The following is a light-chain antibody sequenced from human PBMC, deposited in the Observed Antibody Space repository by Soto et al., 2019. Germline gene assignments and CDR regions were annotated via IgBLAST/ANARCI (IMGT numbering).Light chain of an antibody. V-gene: IGLV1-40*01. CDR1: SSNLGAGHD. CDR2: GNN. CDR3: QSYDSSLSASV. Sequence: QSVLTQPPSVSGAPGQRVTIPCTGSSSNLGAGHDVYWYQQLPGTAPHLLIYGNNNRPLGVPDRFSGSKSGTSASLAITGLQADDEADYYCQSYDSSLSASVFGAGTKLTVL. J-gene: IGLJ3*02.